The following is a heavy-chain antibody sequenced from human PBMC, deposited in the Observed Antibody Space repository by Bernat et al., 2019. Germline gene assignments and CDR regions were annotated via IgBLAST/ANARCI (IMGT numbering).Heavy chain of an antibody. Sequence: QVQLVQSGAEVKKPGAPVRVSFKASGYTFTNHDFNWVRLAAGQGLEWMGWMNTDSWRTGYAQKFQGRDTMTRDTSISTAYLAVSSLRSEDTTVYYCARRSSSWHFDYWDQGTLVTVSS. J-gene: IGHJ4*02. CDR2: MNTDSWRT. D-gene: IGHD2-2*01. V-gene: IGHV1-8*01. CDR3: ARRSSSWHFDY. CDR1: GYTFTNHD.